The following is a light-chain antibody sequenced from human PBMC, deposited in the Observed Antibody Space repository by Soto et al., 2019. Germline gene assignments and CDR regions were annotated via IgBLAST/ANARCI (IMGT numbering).Light chain of an antibody. CDR2: DVS. J-gene: IGLJ2*01. Sequence: QSALTQPASVSGSLGQSITISCTGTGGDVGTYDYVSWYQQHPGKAPKLMIFDVSIRPSGISDRFSGSKSGNTASLTISGLQAEDEADYYCNSYLTNFVAFGGGTKLTVL. CDR1: GGDVGTYDY. CDR3: NSYLTNFVA. V-gene: IGLV2-14*03.